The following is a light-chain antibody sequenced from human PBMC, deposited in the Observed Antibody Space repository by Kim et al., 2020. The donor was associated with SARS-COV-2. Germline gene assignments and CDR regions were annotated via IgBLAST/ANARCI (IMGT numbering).Light chain of an antibody. J-gene: IGKJ2*01. CDR2: AAS. CDR3: LQHKSYPYT. CDR1: QGIYNY. Sequence: DIQMTQSPSAMSASVGDRVTITCRASQGIYNYLAWFQQKPGKVPQRLIYAASNLQSGVPSRFSASGSGTKFTLTISSLQPEDFATYYCLQHKSYPYTFGQGTKLEI. V-gene: IGKV1-17*03.